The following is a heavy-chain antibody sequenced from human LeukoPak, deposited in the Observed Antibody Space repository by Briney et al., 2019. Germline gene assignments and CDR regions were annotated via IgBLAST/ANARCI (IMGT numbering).Heavy chain of an antibody. D-gene: IGHD3-10*01. Sequence: SGGSLRLSCAASGFTFDDYTMHWVRHAPGKGLEGVSLISWDGGSTYYADSVKGRFTISRDNSKNSLYLQMNSLRTEDTALYYCAKGGRITMVRGIYYYMDVWGKGTTVTVSS. J-gene: IGHJ6*03. CDR1: GFTFDDYT. CDR2: ISWDGGST. V-gene: IGHV3-43*01. CDR3: AKGGRITMVRGIYYYMDV.